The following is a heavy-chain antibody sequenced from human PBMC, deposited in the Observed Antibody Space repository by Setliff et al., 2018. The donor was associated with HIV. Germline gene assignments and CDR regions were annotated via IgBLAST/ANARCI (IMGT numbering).Heavy chain of an antibody. V-gene: IGHV3-15*05. CDR1: GFTFSNAW. J-gene: IGHJ2*01. CDR2: IKSKTDGGTT. CDR3: VGHYYDPLTGYYVWFFDV. D-gene: IGHD3-9*01. Sequence: GGSLRLSCAASGFTFSNAWMSWVRQAPGKGLEWVGCIKSKTDGGTTDYAAPVKGRFTISRDDSKNTLYLQMNSMKSDDTATYYCVGHYYDPLTGYYVWFFDVWGRGTLVTVSS.